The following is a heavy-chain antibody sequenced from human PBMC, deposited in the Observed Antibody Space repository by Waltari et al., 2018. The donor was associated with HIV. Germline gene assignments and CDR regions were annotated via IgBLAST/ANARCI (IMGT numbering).Heavy chain of an antibody. CDR3: ARVRRDFGDYLFRGYFDL. CDR1: GGSVTSDSYS. Sequence: QVQLQESGPGLVKPSETLSLTCTVSGGSVTSDSYSWSWVRQPPGQRLEWIGYVYYSGSTYYNPSFNSRLTISVDMSKDQFSLRLNSVTSADTAVYYCARVRRDFGDYLFRGYFDLWGRGTLITVSS. V-gene: IGHV4-61*01. D-gene: IGHD4-17*01. J-gene: IGHJ2*01. CDR2: VYYSGST.